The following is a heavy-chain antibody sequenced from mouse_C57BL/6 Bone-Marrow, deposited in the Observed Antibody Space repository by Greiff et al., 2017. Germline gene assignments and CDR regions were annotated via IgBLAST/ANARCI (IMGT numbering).Heavy chain of an antibody. CDR3: TRDYSNPWFAY. CDR1: GFTFSDAW. Sequence: EVMLVESGGGLVQPGGSLKLSCAASGFTFSDAWMDWVRQSPEKGLEWVAEIRNKANNHATYYAESVKGRFTISRDDSKSSVYHQMNSLRAEDTGIYYCTRDYSNPWFAYWGQGTLVTVSA. CDR2: IRNKANNHAT. D-gene: IGHD2-5*01. V-gene: IGHV6-6*01. J-gene: IGHJ3*01.